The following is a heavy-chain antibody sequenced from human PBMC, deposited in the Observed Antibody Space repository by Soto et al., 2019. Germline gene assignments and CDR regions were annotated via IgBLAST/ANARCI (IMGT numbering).Heavy chain of an antibody. CDR3: ARDSDFWSGYTYYYYYYGMDV. J-gene: IGHJ6*02. V-gene: IGHV1-69*06. D-gene: IGHD3-3*01. Sequence: SVKVSCKASGGTFSSYAISWVRQAPGQGLEWMGGIIPIFGTANYAQKFQGRVTITADKSTSTAHMELSSLRSEDTAVYYCARDSDFWSGYTYYYYYYGMDVWGQGTTVTVSS. CDR2: IIPIFGTA. CDR1: GGTFSSYA.